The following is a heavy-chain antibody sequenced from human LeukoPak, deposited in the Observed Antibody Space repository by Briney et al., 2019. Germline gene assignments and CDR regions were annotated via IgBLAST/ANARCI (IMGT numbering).Heavy chain of an antibody. CDR2: ISGSGGST. CDR3: AKHPLMGVVPAAIHY. D-gene: IGHD2-2*01. CDR1: GFTFSSYA. V-gene: IGHV3-23*01. J-gene: IGHJ4*02. Sequence: PGGSLRLSCAASGFTFSSYAMSWVGQAPGKGLEWASAISGSGGSTYYADSVKGRFTISRDNSKNTLYLQMNSLRAEDTAVYYCAKHPLMGVVPAAIHYWGQGTLVTVSS.